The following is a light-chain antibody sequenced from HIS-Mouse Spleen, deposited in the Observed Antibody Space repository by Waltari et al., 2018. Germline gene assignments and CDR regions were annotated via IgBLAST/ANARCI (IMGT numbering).Light chain of an antibody. J-gene: IGKJ4*01. Sequence: ELVLTQSPATLSLSPGERATLPCRSSQSVSSDLAWYQQKPGQAPRLLIYDASNRATGIPARFSGSGSGTDFTLTISSLEPEDFAVYYCQQRSNWPLTFGGGTKVEIK. V-gene: IGKV3-11*01. CDR3: QQRSNWPLT. CDR1: QSVSSD. CDR2: DAS.